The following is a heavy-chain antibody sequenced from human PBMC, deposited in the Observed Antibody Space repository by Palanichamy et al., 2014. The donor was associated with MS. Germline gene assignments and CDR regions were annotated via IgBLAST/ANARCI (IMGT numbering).Heavy chain of an antibody. CDR2: ISSSGSTV. J-gene: IGHJ4*02. D-gene: IGHD3-10*01. Sequence: EVQLVESGGDLIQPGGSLRLSCAASGFTFSVYEMNWVRQTPGKGLEWISYISSSGSTVHYADSVKGRFTISRDNAKNSLYLQMNSPRAEDTAVYYCASYGSGIYHNVDLFFWGQGTLVTVSS. V-gene: IGHV3-48*03. CDR3: ASYGSGIYHNVDLFF. CDR1: GFTFSVYE.